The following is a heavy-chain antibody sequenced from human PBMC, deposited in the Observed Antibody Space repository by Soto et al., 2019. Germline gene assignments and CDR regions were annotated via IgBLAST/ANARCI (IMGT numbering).Heavy chain of an antibody. CDR1: GGSISSYY. Sequence: PSETLSLTCTVSGGSISSYYWSWIRQPPGKGLERIGYIYYSENTNYNPSLKSRVTISVDTSASTAYMELSSLRSEDTAVYYCARDPGYSYGNTWGQGTLVTVSS. CDR2: IYYSENT. V-gene: IGHV4-59*01. D-gene: IGHD5-18*01. J-gene: IGHJ5*02. CDR3: ARDPGYSYGNT.